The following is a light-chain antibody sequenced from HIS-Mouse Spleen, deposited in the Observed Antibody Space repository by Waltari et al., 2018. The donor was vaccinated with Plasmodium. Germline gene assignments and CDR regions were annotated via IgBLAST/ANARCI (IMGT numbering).Light chain of an antibody. J-gene: IGLJ1*01. Sequence: SYELTHPPSVSVSPGQTASLTSSGDKSGETDACWYQQKPVQSPVLITYQDSKRPSGLPERFSGSNSGNTATLTISGTQAMDEADYYCQAWDSSTDYVFGTGTKVTVL. CDR2: QDS. V-gene: IGLV3-1*01. CDR3: QAWDSSTDYV. CDR1: KSGETD.